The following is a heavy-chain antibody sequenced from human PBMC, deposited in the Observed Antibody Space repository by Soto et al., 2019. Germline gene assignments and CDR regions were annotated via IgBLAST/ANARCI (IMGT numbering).Heavy chain of an antibody. V-gene: IGHV4-30-4*01. Sequence: QVQLQESGPGLVKPSQTLSLTCTVSGGSISSGDYYWSWIRQPPGKGLEWIGYIYYSGSTYYNPSPMSRVTISVDTSTTQFSLQLSSVPAADTAVYYCARAQGSGFLVSWGQGTLVTVSS. CDR1: GGSISSGDYY. D-gene: IGHD3-10*01. CDR3: ARAQGSGFLVS. CDR2: IYYSGST. J-gene: IGHJ4*02.